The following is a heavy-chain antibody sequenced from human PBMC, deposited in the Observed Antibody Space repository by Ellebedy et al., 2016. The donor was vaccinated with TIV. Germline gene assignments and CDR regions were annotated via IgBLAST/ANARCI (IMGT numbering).Heavy chain of an antibody. D-gene: IGHD1-14*01. CDR2: ISIDGGAT. J-gene: IGHJ4*02. CDR3: ARGRSGTYIHHAFDC. Sequence: PGGSLRLSCAASGFRFGDYYMTWIRQAPGKGLEWISFISIDGGATYYADSVKGRFTISRDNSKNTLYLQMTSLSAEDTAMYYCARGRSGTYIHHAFDCWGQGTLVTVSS. CDR1: GFRFGDYY. V-gene: IGHV3-11*01.